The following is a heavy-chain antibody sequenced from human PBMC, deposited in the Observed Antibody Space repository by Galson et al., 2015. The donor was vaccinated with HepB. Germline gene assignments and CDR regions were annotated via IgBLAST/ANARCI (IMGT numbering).Heavy chain of an antibody. J-gene: IGHJ4*02. V-gene: IGHV3-30*04. Sequence: SLRLSCAASGFTFSSYAMHWVRQAPDKGLEWVAVISYDGSNKYYADSVKGRFTISRDNSKNTLYLQMNSLRAEDTAVYYCARDRVLLWFGELDYWGQGTLVTVSS. CDR2: ISYDGSNK. CDR3: ARDRVLLWFGELDY. CDR1: GFTFSSYA. D-gene: IGHD3-10*01.